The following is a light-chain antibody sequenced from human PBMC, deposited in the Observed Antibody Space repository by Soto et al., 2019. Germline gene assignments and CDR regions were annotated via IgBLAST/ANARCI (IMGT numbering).Light chain of an antibody. J-gene: IGLJ1*01. CDR1: SSDVGGYNF. CDR2: EVS. CDR3: YSYAGSSTLYG. Sequence: QSVLTQPASVSGSPGQSITISCTGTSSDVGGYNFVSWYQQHPGRAPKLLIYEVSRRPSGVSNRFSGSKSGDTASLTISGLQAEDEADYYCYSYAGSSTLYGFGTGTKVTVL. V-gene: IGLV2-14*01.